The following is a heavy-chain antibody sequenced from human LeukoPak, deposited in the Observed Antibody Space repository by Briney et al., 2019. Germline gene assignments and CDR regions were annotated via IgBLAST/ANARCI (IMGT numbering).Heavy chain of an antibody. CDR1: GFTFSSYG. CDR3: ASYSGDTSSLFDY. CDR2: IWYDGSNK. D-gene: IGHD6-13*01. V-gene: IGHV3-33*01. Sequence: GGSLRLSCAASGFTFSSYGMHWVRQAPGKGLEWVAVIWYDGSNKYYADSVKGRFTISRDNSKNTLYLQMNSLRAEDTAVYYCASYSGDTSSLFDYWGQGTLVIVSS. J-gene: IGHJ4*02.